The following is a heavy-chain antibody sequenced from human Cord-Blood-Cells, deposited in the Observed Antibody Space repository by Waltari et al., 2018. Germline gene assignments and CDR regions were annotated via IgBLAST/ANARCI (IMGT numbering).Heavy chain of an antibody. CDR1: GFPFSSYG. CDR3: AKADQLHLGELSLGFDY. CDR2: ISYDGSNK. D-gene: IGHD3-16*02. J-gene: IGHJ4*02. V-gene: IGHV3-30*18. Sequence: QVQLVESGCGVVQPGRSLRLSCAASGFPFSSYGMHWFRQPPGKGLEWVAVISYDGSNKDYADSVKGRFTISRDNSKNTLYLQMNSLRAEDTAVYYCAKADQLHLGELSLGFDYWGQGTLVTVSS.